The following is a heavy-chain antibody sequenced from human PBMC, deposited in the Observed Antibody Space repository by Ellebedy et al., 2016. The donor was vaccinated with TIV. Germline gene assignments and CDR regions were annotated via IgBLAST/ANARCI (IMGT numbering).Heavy chain of an antibody. CDR1: GFTFSSYA. D-gene: IGHD5-18*01. CDR2: ISNTGSRT. CDR3: ARGRGYSYDYCDY. V-gene: IGHV3-23*01. Sequence: GESLKISCAASGFTFSSYAMSWVRQAPGKGLEWVSTISNTGSRTYYADSVEGRFIISRDNSKNTLSLQMNSLRAEDTAVNYCARGRGYSYDYCDYWGQGALVTVSS. J-gene: IGHJ4*02.